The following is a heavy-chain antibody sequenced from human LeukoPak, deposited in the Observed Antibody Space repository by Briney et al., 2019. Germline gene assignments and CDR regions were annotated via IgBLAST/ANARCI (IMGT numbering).Heavy chain of an antibody. D-gene: IGHD3-3*01. J-gene: IGHJ6*03. Sequence: SETLSLTCVVSGYSISSGYYWSWIRQPAGKGLEWIGRIYTSGSTNYNPSLKSRVTISVDKSKNQFSLKLSSVTAADTAVYYCARGPYYDFWSGSPGYYYYMDVWGKGTTVTVSS. CDR3: ARGPYYDFWSGSPGYYYYMDV. CDR2: IYTSGST. CDR1: GYSISSGYY. V-gene: IGHV4-61*02.